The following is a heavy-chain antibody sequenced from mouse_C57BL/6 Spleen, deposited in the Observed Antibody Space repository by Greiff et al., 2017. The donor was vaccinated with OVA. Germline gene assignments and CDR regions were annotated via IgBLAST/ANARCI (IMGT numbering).Heavy chain of an antibody. V-gene: IGHV1-54*01. D-gene: IGHD2-4*01. CDR1: GYAFTNYL. J-gene: IGHJ2*01. CDR3: ARSIYYEYDNY. CDR2: INPGSGGT. Sequence: VQLQQSGAELVRPGTSVKVSCKASGYAFTNYLIEWVKQRPGQGLEWIGVINPGSGGTNYNEKFKGKATLTADKSSSTAYMQLSSLTSEDSAVYFCARSIYYEYDNYWGQGTTLTVSS.